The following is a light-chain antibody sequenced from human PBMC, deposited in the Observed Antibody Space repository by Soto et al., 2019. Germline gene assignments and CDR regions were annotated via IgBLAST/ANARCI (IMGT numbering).Light chain of an antibody. J-gene: IGKJ1*01. V-gene: IGKV3-20*01. CDR2: GAS. CDR3: QQYGSSQT. CDR1: QSVGSY. Sequence: EVVLTQSPGSLSLSPGERATLSCRASQSVGSYLAWYQQKPGQASRLLIYGASSRATGIPDRFSGSGSGTDFTLTISRLEPEDFAVYYCQQYGSSQTFGQGTKVDIK.